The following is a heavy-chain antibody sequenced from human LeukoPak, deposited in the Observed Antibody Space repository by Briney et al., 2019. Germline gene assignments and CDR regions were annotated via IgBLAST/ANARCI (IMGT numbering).Heavy chain of an antibody. V-gene: IGHV4-61*02. CDR1: GGSISSGSYY. J-gene: IGHJ5*02. CDR2: IYTSGST. Sequence: SETLSLACTVSGGSISSGSYYWSWIRQPAGKGLEWIGRIYTSGSTNYNPSLKSRVTISVDTSKNQFSLKLSSVTAADTAVYYCARDFLFQKSGWSVDWFDPWGQGTLVTVSS. D-gene: IGHD6-19*01. CDR3: ARDFLFQKSGWSVDWFDP.